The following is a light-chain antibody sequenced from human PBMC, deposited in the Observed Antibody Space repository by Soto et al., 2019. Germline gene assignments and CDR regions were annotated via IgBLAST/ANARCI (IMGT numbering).Light chain of an antibody. V-gene: IGKV3-20*01. CDR1: QSVSSSY. CDR2: GAS. J-gene: IGKJ2*01. CDR3: QQYGSSPPYT. Sequence: EIVLTQSPGTLSLSPGERATLSCRASQSVSSSYLAWYQQKPGQAPRLLIYGASSRATGIPDRFSGSGSGTDFTLTISRLELEDFEVYYCQQYGSSPPYTFGQGTKLEIK.